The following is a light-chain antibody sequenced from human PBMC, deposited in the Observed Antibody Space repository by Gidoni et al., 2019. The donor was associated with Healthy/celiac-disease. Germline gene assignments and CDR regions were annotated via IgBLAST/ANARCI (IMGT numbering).Light chain of an antibody. CDR2: YDD. V-gene: IGLV1-36*01. CDR1: SSNIGNNA. J-gene: IGLJ2*01. CDR3: AAWDDSLNGVV. Sequence: VSEAPRQRVTISCSGSSSNIGNNAVNWYQQLPGKAPKLLIYYDDLLPSGVSDRFSGSTSGTSAALAISGLQSEDEADYYCAAWDDSLNGVVFGGGTKLTVL.